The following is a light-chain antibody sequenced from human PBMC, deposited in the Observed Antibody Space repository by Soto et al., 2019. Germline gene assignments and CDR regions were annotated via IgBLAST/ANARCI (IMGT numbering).Light chain of an antibody. V-gene: IGKV1-33*01. CDR2: DAS. CDR1: QDISNY. J-gene: IGKJ3*01. CDR3: QQYDNLPPAVT. Sequence: DIQMTQSPSSLSASVGDRVTITCQASQDISNYLNWYQQKPVKAPKLLIYDASNLETGVPSRFSGSGSGTDFTFTISSLQPEDIATYYCQQYDNLPPAVTFGPGTKVDIK.